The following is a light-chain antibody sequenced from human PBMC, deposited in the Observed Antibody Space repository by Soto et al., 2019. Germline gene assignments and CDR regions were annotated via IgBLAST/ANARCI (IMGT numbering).Light chain of an antibody. V-gene: IGKV3-15*01. CDR2: DSS. CDR1: QSVSTN. Sequence: EILMTQTPATLSVSPGERATLSCRASQSVSTNLAWYQQKPGQAPRLLIYDSSSRATGVPARFSGSGSGTEFSLAISSLQSEDFAVYYCQQYYNWPPTWTFGQGTKVDI. CDR3: QQYYNWPPTWT. J-gene: IGKJ1*01.